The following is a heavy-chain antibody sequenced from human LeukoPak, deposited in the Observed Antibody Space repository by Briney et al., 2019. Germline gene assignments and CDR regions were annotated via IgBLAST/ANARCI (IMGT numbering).Heavy chain of an antibody. CDR2: ISPNSGGT. CDR1: GYTFTGYY. J-gene: IGHJ4*02. CDR3: ARDGPYYYDSSGYYRFDY. Sequence: ASVKVSCKASGYTFTGYYIHWVRQAPGQGLEWTGWISPNSGGTNYAQKFQGRVTMTRDTSISTAYMDLSRLRSDDTAVYYCARDGPYYYDSSGYYRFDYWGQGTLVTVSS. V-gene: IGHV1-2*02. D-gene: IGHD3-22*01.